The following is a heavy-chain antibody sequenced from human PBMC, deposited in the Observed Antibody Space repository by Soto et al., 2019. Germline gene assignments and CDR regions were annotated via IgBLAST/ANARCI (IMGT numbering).Heavy chain of an antibody. CDR3: TRGPRSTSTGTGAF. CDR1: GFTFSMYW. D-gene: IGHD1-1*01. Sequence: GGSMRLSCAASGFTFSMYWMHWVRQVPGKGPEWVSRINDDGISTNYADSVKGRFTISRDNAKNTLYLQMNALRVEDTAVYYCTRGPRSTSTGTGAFWGQGTLVTVSS. CDR2: INDDGIST. V-gene: IGHV3-74*01. J-gene: IGHJ4*02.